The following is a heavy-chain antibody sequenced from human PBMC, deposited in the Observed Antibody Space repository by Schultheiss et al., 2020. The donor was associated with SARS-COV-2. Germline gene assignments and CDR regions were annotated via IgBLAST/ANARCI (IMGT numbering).Heavy chain of an antibody. CDR2: ISGSGGST. Sequence: GGSLRLSCAASGFTFSGSAMHWVRQASGKGLEWVSAISGSGGSTYYADSVKGRFTISRDNSKNTLYLQMNSLRAEDTAVYYCASLHETGDEEVDYWGQGTLVTVSS. V-gene: IGHV3-23*01. J-gene: IGHJ4*02. CDR3: ASLHETGDEEVDY. CDR1: GFTFSGSA. D-gene: IGHD7-27*01.